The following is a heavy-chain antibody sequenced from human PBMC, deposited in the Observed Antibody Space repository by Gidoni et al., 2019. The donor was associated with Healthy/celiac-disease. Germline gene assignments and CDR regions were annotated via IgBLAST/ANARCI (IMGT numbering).Heavy chain of an antibody. CDR1: GGSISSGSYY. J-gene: IGHJ5*02. CDR2: IYTSGST. V-gene: IGHV4-61*02. D-gene: IGHD4-17*01. CDR3: ARGGMTTWFDP. Sequence: QVQLQESGPGLVKPSQTLSLTCTVSGGSISSGSYYWSWIRQPAGKGLEWIGRIYTSGSTNYNPSLKSRVTISVDTSKNQFSLKLSSVTAADTAVYYCARGGMTTWFDPWGQGTLVTVSS.